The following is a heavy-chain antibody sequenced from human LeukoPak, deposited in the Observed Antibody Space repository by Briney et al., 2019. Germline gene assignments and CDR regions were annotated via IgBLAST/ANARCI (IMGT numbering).Heavy chain of an antibody. CDR1: GFTFSSYA. Sequence: PGGSLRLSCAASGFTFSSYAMSWVRQAPGKGLEWVSAISGSGGSTYYADSVKGRFTISRDNSRNTLCLQMNSLRAEDTAVYYCARHTYSSRGKINYYYYYGMDVWDQGTTVTVSS. CDR2: ISGSGGST. D-gene: IGHD6-13*01. V-gene: IGHV3-23*01. J-gene: IGHJ6*02. CDR3: ARHTYSSRGKINYYYYYGMDV.